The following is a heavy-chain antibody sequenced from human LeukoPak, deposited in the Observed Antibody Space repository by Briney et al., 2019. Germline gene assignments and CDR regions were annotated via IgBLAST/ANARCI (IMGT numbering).Heavy chain of an antibody. Sequence: ASVKVSCKASGYTFTSYDINWVRQATGQGLEWMGWINPNSGGTNYAQKFQGRVTMTRDTSISTAYMELSRLRSDDTAVYYCAIGGAWIQLWSIWGQGTLVTVSS. CDR3: AIGGAWIQLWSI. J-gene: IGHJ4*02. CDR1: GYTFTSYD. D-gene: IGHD5-18*01. V-gene: IGHV1-2*02. CDR2: INPNSGGT.